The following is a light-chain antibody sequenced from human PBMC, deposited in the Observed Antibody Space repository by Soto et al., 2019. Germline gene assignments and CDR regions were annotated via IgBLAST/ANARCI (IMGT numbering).Light chain of an antibody. CDR1: SSNIGAARD. Sequence: QSVLTQPPSVSGAPGQSITISCTGSSSNIGAARDVHWYQQLPGAAPKLLIYRNSNRPSGVPDRFSGSKSGTSASLAITGLQAEDEADYYCHSYDNSLGAGVFGGGTQLTVL. CDR2: RNS. J-gene: IGLJ3*02. V-gene: IGLV1-40*01. CDR3: HSYDNSLGAGV.